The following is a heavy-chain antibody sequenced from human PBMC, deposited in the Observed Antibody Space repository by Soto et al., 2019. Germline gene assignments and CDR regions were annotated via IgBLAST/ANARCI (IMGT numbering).Heavy chain of an antibody. D-gene: IGHD6-19*01. CDR1: GFSLSTSVLG. V-gene: IGHV2-5*01. Sequence: SGPTLVKPTQTLTLTCTFSGFSLSTSVLGVGWVRQPPGKALEWLALIYWNDDKRYSPSLKSRLTITKDTSKNQVVLTMTNMDPVDTATYYCAHSTYTSAWYGGRHFDYWGQGSLVTVSS. CDR3: AHSTYTSAWYGGRHFDY. J-gene: IGHJ4*02. CDR2: IYWNDDK.